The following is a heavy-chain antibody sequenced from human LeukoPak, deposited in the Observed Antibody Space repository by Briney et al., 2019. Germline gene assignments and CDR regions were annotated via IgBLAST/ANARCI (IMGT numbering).Heavy chain of an antibody. CDR3: ARDFYCSSTSCYERGPDY. D-gene: IGHD2-2*01. CDR1: GYTFTSYG. CDR2: ISAYNGNT. V-gene: IGHV1-18*01. Sequence: ASVKVSCKASGYTFTSYGISWVRQAPGQGLEWMGWISAYNGNTNYAQKLQGRVTMTTDTSTSTAYMELRSLRSDDTAVYYCARDFYCSSTSCYERGPDYWGQGTLVTVSS. J-gene: IGHJ4*02.